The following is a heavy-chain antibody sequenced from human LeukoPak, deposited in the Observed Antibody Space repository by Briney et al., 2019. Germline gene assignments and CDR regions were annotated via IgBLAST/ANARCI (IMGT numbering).Heavy chain of an antibody. CDR3: ARGGWLHTYFDY. CDR2: VYISGNT. J-gene: IGHJ4*02. Sequence: PSETLSLTCTVSGDSMNNYYWTWMRQPAGKGLEWIGRVYISGNTMYNPSLQSRVTMSLDTSKNQFSLKLSSVTAADTAVYFCARGGWLHTYFDYWGQGTLASVSS. V-gene: IGHV4-4*07. CDR1: GDSMNNYY. D-gene: IGHD5-12*01.